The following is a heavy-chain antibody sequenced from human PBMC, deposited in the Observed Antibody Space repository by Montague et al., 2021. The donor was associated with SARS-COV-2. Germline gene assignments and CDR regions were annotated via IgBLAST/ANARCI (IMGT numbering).Heavy chain of an antibody. Sequence: SLRLSCAASGFTFDDYAMNWVRQAPGKGLEWGSGISGNSGSIGYADSVKGRFTISRDNAKNSLYLQMNSLRAEDTALYYCAKLSTDYGDYPNYFDYWGQGTQVTVSS. J-gene: IGHJ4*02. CDR3: AKLSTDYGDYPNYFDY. CDR2: ISGNSGSI. D-gene: IGHD4-17*01. CDR1: GFTFDDYA. V-gene: IGHV3-9*01.